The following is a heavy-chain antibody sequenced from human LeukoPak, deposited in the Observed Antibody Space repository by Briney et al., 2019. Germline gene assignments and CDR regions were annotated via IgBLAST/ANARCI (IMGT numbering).Heavy chain of an antibody. CDR3: ARVAFGELWGMDV. D-gene: IGHD3-10*01. V-gene: IGHV3-30*04. J-gene: IGHJ6*04. CDR1: GFTFSSYA. CDR2: ISYDGSNK. Sequence: GGSLRLSCAASGFTFSSYAMHWVRQAPGKGLEWVAVISYDGSNKYYADSVKGRFTISRDNSKNTLYLQMNSLRAEDTAVYHCARVAFGELWGMDVWGKGTTVTISS.